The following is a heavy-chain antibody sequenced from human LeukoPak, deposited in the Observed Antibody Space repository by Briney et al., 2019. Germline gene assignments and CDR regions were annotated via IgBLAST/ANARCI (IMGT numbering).Heavy chain of an antibody. J-gene: IGHJ6*03. D-gene: IGHD3-9*01. CDR3: ARGDILTGYYSVYYYYMDV. CDR1: GYTFTGYY. CDR2: INPNSGGT. V-gene: IGHV1-2*06. Sequence: ASVKVSCKASGYTFTGYYMHWVRQAPGQGLEWMGRINPNSGGTNYAQKFQGRVTMTRDTSISTAYMELSRLRSDDTAVCYCARGDILTGYYSVYYYYMDVWGKGTTVTVFS.